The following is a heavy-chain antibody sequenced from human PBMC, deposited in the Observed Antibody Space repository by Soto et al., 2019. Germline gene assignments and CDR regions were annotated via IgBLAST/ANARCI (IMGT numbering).Heavy chain of an antibody. D-gene: IGHD6-19*01. J-gene: IGHJ4*02. CDR3: AKASKRIAVAGKEYYFDY. CDR1: GFTFSSYA. Sequence: GGSLRLSCAASGFTFSSYAMSWVRQAPGKGLEWVSAISGSGGSTYYADSVKGRFTISRDNSKNTLYLQMNSLRAEDTAVYYCAKASKRIAVAGKEYYFDYWGQGTLVTVSS. CDR2: ISGSGGST. V-gene: IGHV3-23*01.